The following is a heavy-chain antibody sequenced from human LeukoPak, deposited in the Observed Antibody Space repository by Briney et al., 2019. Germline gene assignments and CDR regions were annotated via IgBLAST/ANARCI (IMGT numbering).Heavy chain of an antibody. CDR3: ARGLYYMDV. Sequence: PGGSLRLSCSTSGFTFSTHTMAWVRQAPGKGLECLSYISGSTGVIYYADSVKGRFTISRDNAKSSVSLQMDSLKVEDTAVYYCARGLYYMDVWGKETTVTVSS. CDR2: ISGSTGVI. V-gene: IGHV3-48*01. CDR1: GFTFSTHT. J-gene: IGHJ6*03.